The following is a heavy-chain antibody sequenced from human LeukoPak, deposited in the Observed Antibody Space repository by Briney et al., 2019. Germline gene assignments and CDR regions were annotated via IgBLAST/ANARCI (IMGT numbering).Heavy chain of an antibody. J-gene: IGHJ4*02. Sequence: GASVKVSCMASGYTFTGYYMHWVRQAPGQGLEWMGWINPNCGGPNYAQNLQGRVTMTTDTSTSTAYMELRSLRSDDTAVYYCATTRGHFGCSSASCYTENDYWGQGTLVTVSS. V-gene: IGHV1-2*02. CDR2: INPNCGGP. D-gene: IGHD2-2*02. CDR1: GYTFTGYY. CDR3: ATTRGHFGCSSASCYTENDY.